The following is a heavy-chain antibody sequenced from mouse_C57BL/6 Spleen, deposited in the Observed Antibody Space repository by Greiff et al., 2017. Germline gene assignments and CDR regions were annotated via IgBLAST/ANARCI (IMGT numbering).Heavy chain of an antibody. V-gene: IGHV1-59*01. D-gene: IGHD2-1*01. J-gene: IGHJ2*01. CDR2: IDPSDSYT. CDR3: ARGDYGNYVGFDY. CDR1: GYTFTSYW. Sequence: QVQLQQPGAELVRPGTSVKLSCKASGYTFTSYWMHWVKQRPGQGLEWIGVIDPSDSYTNYNQKFKGKATLTVDPSSSTAYMQLSSLTSEDSAVYYCARGDYGNYVGFDYWGQGTTLTVSS.